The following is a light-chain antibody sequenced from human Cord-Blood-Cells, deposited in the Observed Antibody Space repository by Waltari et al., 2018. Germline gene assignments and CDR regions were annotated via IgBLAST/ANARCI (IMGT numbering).Light chain of an antibody. CDR3: QQSSSTTRS. CDR2: AAS. V-gene: IGKV1-39*01. Sequence: DLQMNHSPSSLSASVGDSVTITCQARQRISSYLNRYQQKPGKAPQLLIYAASSLQSGVPARFSGSGSGTDFTLTISSLQPEDFATYFWQQSSSTTRSFGPGTKVDIK. CDR1: QRISSY. J-gene: IGKJ3*01.